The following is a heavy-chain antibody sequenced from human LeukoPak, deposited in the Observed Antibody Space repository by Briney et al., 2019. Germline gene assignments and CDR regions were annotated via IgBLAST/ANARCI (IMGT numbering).Heavy chain of an antibody. D-gene: IGHD3-16*01. CDR1: GFTFSKAW. CDR3: TTAVRITGFDS. CDR2: IKRKTDGGTT. J-gene: IGHJ4*02. Sequence: GGSLRLSCATSGFTFSKAWMTWVRQAPGKGLEWVSLIKRKTDGGTTDYAAPVKGRFTVSRNDSVNTLYLQMNSLKTEDTGVYYCTTAVRITGFDSWGQGALVTVSS. V-gene: IGHV3-15*01.